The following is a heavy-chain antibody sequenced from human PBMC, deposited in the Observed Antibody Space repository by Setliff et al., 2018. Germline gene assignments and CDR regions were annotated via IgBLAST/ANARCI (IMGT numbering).Heavy chain of an antibody. CDR2: IYYSGAT. CDR3: ARYRNYFDSSGQTQYYFDY. V-gene: IGHV4-59*01. CDR1: GDSINPYY. J-gene: IGHJ4*02. D-gene: IGHD3-22*01. Sequence: SETLSLTCSVSGDSINPYYWTWIRQPPGKGLEWIEFIYYSGATTYNPSLKSRVTISVDTSKNQFSLNLNSVTAADTAVYYCARYRNYFDSSGQTQYYFDYWGQGTLVTV.